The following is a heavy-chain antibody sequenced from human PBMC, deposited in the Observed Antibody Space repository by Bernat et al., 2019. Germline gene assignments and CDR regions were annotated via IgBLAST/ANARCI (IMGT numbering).Heavy chain of an antibody. CDR3: ARDFQYDFWSGRHDAFDI. CDR1: GFTVSSNY. V-gene: IGHV3-66*01. Sequence: EVQLVESGGGLVKPGGSLRLSCAASGFTVSSNYMSWVRQAPGKGLEWVSVIYSGGSTYYATSVKGRFTISRDNSKNTLYLQMNSLRAEDTAVYYCARDFQYDFWSGRHDAFDIWGQGTMVTVSS. D-gene: IGHD3-3*01. J-gene: IGHJ3*02. CDR2: IYSGGST.